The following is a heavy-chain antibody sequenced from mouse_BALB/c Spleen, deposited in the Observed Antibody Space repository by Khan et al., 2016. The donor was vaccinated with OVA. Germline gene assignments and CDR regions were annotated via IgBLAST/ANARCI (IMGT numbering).Heavy chain of an antibody. CDR1: GYTFTDYI. V-gene: IGHV1-77*01. Sequence: QVQLQQSGPVLVKPGASVKMSCKASGYTFTDYIINWVRQRTGQGLEWIGQIYPGSGSTYYIEKFKGKATLTADKSSNTAYMQLRSLTSEDSAVYFCARSGYGSLGYWGQGTTLTVSS. J-gene: IGHJ2*01. CDR3: ARSGYGSLGY. D-gene: IGHD1-1*01. CDR2: IYPGSGST.